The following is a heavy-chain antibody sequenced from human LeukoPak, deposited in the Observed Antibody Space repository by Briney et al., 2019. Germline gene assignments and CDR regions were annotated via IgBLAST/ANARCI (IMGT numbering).Heavy chain of an antibody. J-gene: IGHJ4*02. CDR1: GFTFSTYA. CDR2: IASDGDT. Sequence: GGSLRLSCAASGFTFSTYAMHWVRQGPQKRLEIVSAIASDGDTYYAKTVRGRFTISRDNSKDTLFLQMGNLRTEDMGVYYCLLGWDYWGQGALVSVSS. D-gene: IGHD2-21*01. CDR3: LLGWDY. V-gene: IGHV3-64*01.